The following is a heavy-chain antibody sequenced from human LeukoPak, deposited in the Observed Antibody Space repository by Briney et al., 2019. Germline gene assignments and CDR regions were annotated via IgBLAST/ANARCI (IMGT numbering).Heavy chain of an antibody. V-gene: IGHV4-31*03. J-gene: IGHJ6*03. CDR3: ARVTGSRGYHYYYMDV. CDR1: GGSISSGGYY. D-gene: IGHD3-10*01. CDR2: IYYSGSI. Sequence: SQTLSLTCTVSGGSISSGGYYWSWIRQHPGKGPEWIGYIYYSGSIYYNPSLKSRVTISVDTSKNQFSLKLNSVTAADTAVYYCARVTGSRGYHYYYMDVWGKGTTVSVSS.